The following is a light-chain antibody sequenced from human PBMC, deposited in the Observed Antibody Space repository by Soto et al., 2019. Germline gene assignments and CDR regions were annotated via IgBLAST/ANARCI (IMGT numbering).Light chain of an antibody. J-gene: IGKJ1*01. V-gene: IGKV1-17*01. Sequence: DIQMTQSPSSLSASVGDRVTITCRASQGIRNDLGWYQQKPGKAPKLLIYDVSNLESGVPSRFSGSGSGTEFTLTISSLQPDDVASYYCQQYNAFWTFGQGTKVDIK. CDR2: DVS. CDR1: QGIRND. CDR3: QQYNAFWT.